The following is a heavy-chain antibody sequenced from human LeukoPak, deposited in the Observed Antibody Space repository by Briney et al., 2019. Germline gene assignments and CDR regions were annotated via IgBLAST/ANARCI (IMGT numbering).Heavy chain of an antibody. CDR2: INHSGST. D-gene: IGHD2-2*01. CDR3: AREGIVVLPAAPPDV. V-gene: IGHV4-34*01. CDR1: GGSFSGYY. Sequence: SETLSLTCAVYGGSFSGYYWSWIRQPPGKGLEWIGEINHSGSTNYNPSLKSRVTISVDTSKNQFSLKLTSVTAADTAVYYCAREGIVVLPAAPPDVWGKGTTVTVSS. J-gene: IGHJ6*04.